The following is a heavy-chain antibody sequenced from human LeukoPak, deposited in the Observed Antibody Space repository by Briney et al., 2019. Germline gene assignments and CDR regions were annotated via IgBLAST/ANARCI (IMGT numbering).Heavy chain of an antibody. V-gene: IGHV4-59*01. CDR3: ARGISSGWQHYYFDY. CDR2: IYYTGST. Sequence: SETLSLTCTVSGGSISSFYWSWLRQPPGKGLEWIGYIYYTGSTNYNPSLKSRVTISVDTSKNQFSLKLSSVTAADTAVYYCARGISSGWQHYYFDYWGQGTLVTVSS. D-gene: IGHD6-19*01. CDR1: GGSISSFY. J-gene: IGHJ4*02.